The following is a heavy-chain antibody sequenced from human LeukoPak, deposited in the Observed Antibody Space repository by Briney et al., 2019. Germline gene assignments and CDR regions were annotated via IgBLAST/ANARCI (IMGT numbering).Heavy chain of an antibody. CDR3: ARGPMNGDYALTHFDY. J-gene: IGHJ4*02. CDR2: IIPIFGTA. D-gene: IGHD4-17*01. Sequence: ASVKVSCKASGGTFSSYAISWVRQAPGQGLEWMGGIIPIFGTANYAQKFQGRVTITADESTSTAYMELSSLRSEDTAVYYCARGPMNGDYALTHFDYWGQGTLVTVSS. CDR1: GGTFSSYA. V-gene: IGHV1-69*13.